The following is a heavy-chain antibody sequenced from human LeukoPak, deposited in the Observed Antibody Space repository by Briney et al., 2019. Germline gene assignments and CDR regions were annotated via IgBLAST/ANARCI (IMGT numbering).Heavy chain of an antibody. D-gene: IGHD6-6*01. CDR3: ARGPNSNWSGLDF. Sequence: GGSLRLSCTASGFSFSGHWMHWARQLPGKGLVWVSRISPTGSTTSYADSVKGRFTVSRDNAKNTLYLQVNNLKAEDTAVYYCARGPNSNWSGLDFWGQGTLLTVSS. CDR2: ISPTGSTT. J-gene: IGHJ4*02. V-gene: IGHV3-74*01. CDR1: GFSFSGHW.